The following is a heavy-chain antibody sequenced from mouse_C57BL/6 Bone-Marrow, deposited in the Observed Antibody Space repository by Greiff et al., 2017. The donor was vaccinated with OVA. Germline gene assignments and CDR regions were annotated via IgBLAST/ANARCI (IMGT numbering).Heavy chain of an antibody. CDR3: ARGGRGFDY. Sequence: QVQLQQPGAELVRPGSSVKLSCKASGYTFTSYWMDWVKQRPGQGLEWIGNIYPSDSETHYNQKFKGKATLTVDKSSSTAYMQLSSLTSEDSAVYYCARGGRGFDYWGQGTTLTVSS. CDR1: GYTFTSYW. V-gene: IGHV1-61*01. CDR2: IYPSDSET. J-gene: IGHJ2*01.